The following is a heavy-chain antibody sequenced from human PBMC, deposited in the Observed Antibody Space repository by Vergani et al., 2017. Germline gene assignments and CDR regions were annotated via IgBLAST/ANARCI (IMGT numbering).Heavy chain of an antibody. Sequence: QLQLQESGPGLVKPSATLSLTCSVSGASIRSSNYYWGWIRQPPGKGLEWIASIYYSGSTYYNPSLKSRVTISVDTSKNQFSLKLSSVTAAGTAGYFCARHSTVEWLVRLGWIDPWGQGILVTVSS. CDR1: GASIRSSNYY. J-gene: IGHJ5*02. CDR2: IYYSGST. CDR3: ARHSTVEWLVRLGWIDP. V-gene: IGHV4-39*01. D-gene: IGHD6-19*01.